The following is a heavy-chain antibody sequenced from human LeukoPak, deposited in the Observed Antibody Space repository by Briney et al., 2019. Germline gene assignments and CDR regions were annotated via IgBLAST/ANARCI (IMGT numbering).Heavy chain of an antibody. CDR3: ARDRVRGSSNPYFDY. CDR1: GGSISSGGYS. J-gene: IGHJ4*02. D-gene: IGHD1-26*01. Sequence: TSETLSLTCAVSGGSISSGGYSWSWIRQPPGKGLEWIGYIYYSGSTNYNPSLKSRVTISVDTSKNQFSLKLSSVTAADTAVYYCARDRVRGSSNPYFDYWGQGTLVTVSS. V-gene: IGHV4-61*08. CDR2: IYYSGST.